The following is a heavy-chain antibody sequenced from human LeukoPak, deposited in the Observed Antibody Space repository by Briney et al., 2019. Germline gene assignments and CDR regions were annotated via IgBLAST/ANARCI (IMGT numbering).Heavy chain of an antibody. J-gene: IGHJ3*02. CDR2: ISGSGGST. Sequence: GGSLRLXCAASGFTFSSYAMRWVRQAPGKGLEWVSAISGSGGSTYYADSVKGRFTISRDNSKNTLYLQMNSLRAEDTAVYYCAKDLRYSSSWYGGTDAFDIWGQGTMVTVSS. V-gene: IGHV3-23*01. CDR1: GFTFSSYA. CDR3: AKDLRYSSSWYGGTDAFDI. D-gene: IGHD6-13*01.